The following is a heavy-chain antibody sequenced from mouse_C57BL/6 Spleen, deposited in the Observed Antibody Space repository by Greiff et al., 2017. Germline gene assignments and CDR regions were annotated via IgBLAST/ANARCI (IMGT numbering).Heavy chain of an antibody. J-gene: IGHJ2*01. CDR1: GYTFTSYS. Sequence: VQLLQSGAGLVKPGASLKLSCKASGYTFTSYSITWVQQRPGQGLEWVGAIYHGGGSTNYNDKFKSKATLTVDTSNNTVYMQISNLTSEDSAMYYCARRDCDGYVDYWGQGTTLTVSS. D-gene: IGHD2-3*01. V-gene: IGHV1-55*01. CDR3: ARRDCDGYVDY. CDR2: IYHGGGST.